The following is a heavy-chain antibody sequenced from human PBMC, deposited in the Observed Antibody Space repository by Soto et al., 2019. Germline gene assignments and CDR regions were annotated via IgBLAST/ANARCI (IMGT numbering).Heavy chain of an antibody. J-gene: IGHJ3*02. CDR1: GFTFISYA. CDR2: ISGSGGST. CDR3: AHPRGYGVFDAYDI. Sequence: GRSLRLSCAASGFTFISYAMSWVRQAPGKGLEWVSAISGSGGSTYYANSVKGRFTISRDNSKNTLYLQMNSLRIEDTAVYYCAHPRGYGVFDAYDIWGQGTMVTVSS. V-gene: IGHV3-23*01. D-gene: IGHD4-17*01.